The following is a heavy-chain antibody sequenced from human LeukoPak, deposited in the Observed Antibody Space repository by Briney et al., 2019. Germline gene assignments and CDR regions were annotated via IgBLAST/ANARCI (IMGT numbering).Heavy chain of an antibody. Sequence: GGSLRLSCAASGFTFDDFDMHWVRQTPGKGLEWVSGISWNNGTLGYADSVKGRFTISRDNAKNSLFLQMSSLRAEDTALYYCAKDIGQYVGFDYWGQGTLVTVSS. J-gene: IGHJ4*02. CDR3: AKDIGQYVGFDY. V-gene: IGHV3-9*01. CDR2: ISWNNGTL. CDR1: GFTFDDFD. D-gene: IGHD1-26*01.